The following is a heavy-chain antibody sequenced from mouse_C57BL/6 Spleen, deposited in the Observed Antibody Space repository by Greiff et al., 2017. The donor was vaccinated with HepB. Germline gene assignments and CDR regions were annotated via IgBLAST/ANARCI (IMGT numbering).Heavy chain of an antibody. J-gene: IGHJ1*03. V-gene: IGHV14-4*01. CDR2: IDPENGDT. CDR1: GFNIKDDY. Sequence: EVQVVESGAELVRPGASVKLSCTASGFNIKDDYMHWVKQRPEQGLEWIGWIDPENGDTEYASKFQGKATITADTSSNTAYLQLSSLTSEDTAVYYCTPFYFYYGNWYFDVWGTGTTVTVSS. D-gene: IGHD2-1*01. CDR3: TPFYFYYGNWYFDV.